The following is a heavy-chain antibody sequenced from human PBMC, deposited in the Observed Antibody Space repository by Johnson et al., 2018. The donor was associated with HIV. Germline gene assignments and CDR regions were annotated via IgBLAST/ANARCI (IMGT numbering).Heavy chain of an antibody. Sequence: VQLVESGGGVVQPGRSLRLSCAASGFTFSSYAMHWVRQAPGKGLEWVAGISVDGNSKFYPDSVKGRFTISRDNAKNSLYLQMNSLRAEDTAVYYCARLRAEAQFDAFDIWGQGTMVTVSS. D-gene: IGHD5-24*01. CDR3: ARLRAEAQFDAFDI. J-gene: IGHJ3*02. CDR1: GFTFSSYA. CDR2: ISVDGNSK. V-gene: IGHV3-30-3*01.